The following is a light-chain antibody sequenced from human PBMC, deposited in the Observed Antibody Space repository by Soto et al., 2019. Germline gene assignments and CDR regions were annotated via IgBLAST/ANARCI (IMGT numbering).Light chain of an antibody. CDR2: AAS. Sequence: DIQMTQSPSSVSASVGDRVTITCRASQGISSYLAWYQQKPGKAPKLLVYAASSLQSGVPSRFSGSGSGTEFTLTISSLQPEDVATYYCQQAASFPPSFGGGTKVEIK. CDR1: QGISSY. CDR3: QQAASFPPS. V-gene: IGKV1D-12*01. J-gene: IGKJ4*01.